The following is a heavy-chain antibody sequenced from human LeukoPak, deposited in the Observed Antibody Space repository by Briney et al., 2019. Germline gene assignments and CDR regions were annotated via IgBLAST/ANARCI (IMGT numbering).Heavy chain of an antibody. CDR3: VVAQKPHYFEY. CDR1: GFTFSSYW. J-gene: IGHJ4*02. V-gene: IGHV3-7*01. D-gene: IGHD2-2*01. CDR2: IKEDGSEK. Sequence: PGGSLRLSCAASGFTFSSYWMSWVRQAPGKGLEWVAKIKEDGSEKYYVDSVKGRFTFSRDNAKNSLYLQMNSLRVEDTAVYYCVVAQKPHYFEYWGQGTLVTVSS.